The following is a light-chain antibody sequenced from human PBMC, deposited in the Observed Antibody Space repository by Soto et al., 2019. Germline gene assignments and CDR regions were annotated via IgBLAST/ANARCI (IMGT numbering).Light chain of an antibody. CDR3: SSYTSSTTVV. J-gene: IGLJ2*01. CDR1: SSDVGAYH. V-gene: IGLV2-14*03. CDR2: DVS. Sequence: QSVLTQPASVSGSPGQSITISCTGTSSDVGAYHVSWYQHHPGKAPKLMIYDVSNRPSGVSNRFSGSKSGNTASLTISGLQTEDEADYYCSSYTSSTTVVFGGGTKLTVL.